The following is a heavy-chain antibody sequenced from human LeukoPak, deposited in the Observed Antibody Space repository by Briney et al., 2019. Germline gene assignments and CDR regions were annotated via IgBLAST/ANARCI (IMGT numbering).Heavy chain of an antibody. V-gene: IGHV1-69*13. CDR2: IIPIFGTA. CDR1: GYTLTELS. Sequence: ASVKVSCKVSGYTLTELSMHWVRQAPGQGLEWMGGIIPIFGTANYAQKFQGRVTITADESTSTAYMELSSLRSEDTAVYYCARESPQGWGPGPRIIDYWGQGTLVTVSS. D-gene: IGHD2/OR15-2a*01. J-gene: IGHJ4*02. CDR3: ARESPQGWGPGPRIIDY.